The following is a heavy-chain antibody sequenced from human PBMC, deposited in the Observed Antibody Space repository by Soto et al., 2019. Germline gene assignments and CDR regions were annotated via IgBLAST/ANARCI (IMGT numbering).Heavy chain of an antibody. CDR1: GFTFTSYA. CDR3: ARDPWAADY. Sequence: PGGSLRLSCAASGFTFTSYAMSWVRQAPGKGLEWVSRVNSDGDTTYYADSVRGRFTISRDNSKNTVNLQMNSLRAEDTAVYYCARDPWAADYWGQGTLVTVSS. J-gene: IGHJ4*02. D-gene: IGHD3-16*01. V-gene: IGHV3-23*01. CDR2: VNSDGDTT.